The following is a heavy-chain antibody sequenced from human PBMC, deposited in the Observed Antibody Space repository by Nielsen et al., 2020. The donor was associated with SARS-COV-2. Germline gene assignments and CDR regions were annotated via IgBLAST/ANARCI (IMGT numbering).Heavy chain of an antibody. Sequence: GESLKISCVASGFTFSGSAMHWVRQASGKGLEWLSRIRSYANEYATAYAASVKGRFTISRDDSKNTAYLQMNSLKTEDTAVYYCSSPTVAFWGQGTLVTVSS. CDR3: SSPTVAF. CDR1: GFTFSGSA. D-gene: IGHD4-23*01. V-gene: IGHV3-73*01. J-gene: IGHJ4*02. CDR2: IRSYANEYAT.